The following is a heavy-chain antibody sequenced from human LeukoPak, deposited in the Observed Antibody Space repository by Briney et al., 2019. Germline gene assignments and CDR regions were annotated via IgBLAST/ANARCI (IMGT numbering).Heavy chain of an antibody. V-gene: IGHV4-34*01. CDR2: INHSGST. CDR1: GGSFSGYY. J-gene: IGHJ4*02. D-gene: IGHD2-15*01. CDR3: ARHPTTPDV. Sequence: SETLSLTCAVYGGSFSGYYWSWIRQPPGKGLEWIGEINHSGSTNYNPSLKSRVTISVDTSKNQFSLRLNSVTAADTAVYYCARHPTTPDVWGQGTLVTVSS.